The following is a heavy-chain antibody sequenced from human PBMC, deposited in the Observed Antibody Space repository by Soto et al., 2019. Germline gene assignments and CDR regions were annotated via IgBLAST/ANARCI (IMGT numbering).Heavy chain of an antibody. CDR3: ARDRCSSTSCYVGMDV. CDR1: GFTFSSYS. CDR2: ISRSSSTT. D-gene: IGHD2-2*01. V-gene: IGHV3-48*01. J-gene: IGHJ6*02. Sequence: EVQLVESGGALVQPGGSLRLSCAASGFTFSSYSMNWVRQAPGKGLEWLSYISRSSSTTYYADSVKGRFTISRDNAKNSLYLQMNSLRAEDTAVYYCARDRCSSTSCYVGMDVWGQGTTVTVSS.